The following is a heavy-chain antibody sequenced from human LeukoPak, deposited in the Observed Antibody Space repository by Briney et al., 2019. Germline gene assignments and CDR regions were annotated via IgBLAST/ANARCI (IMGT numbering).Heavy chain of an antibody. CDR3: AKKPYDSSGYPKYYFDY. D-gene: IGHD3-22*01. J-gene: IGHJ4*02. CDR1: GFTFSSYS. Sequence: GGSLRLSCAAPGFTFSSYSMNWVRQAPGKGLEWVSAISGSGGSTYYADSVKGRFTISRDNSKNTLYLQMNSLRAEDTAVYYCAKKPYDSSGYPKYYFDYWDQGTLVTVSS. CDR2: ISGSGGST. V-gene: IGHV3-23*01.